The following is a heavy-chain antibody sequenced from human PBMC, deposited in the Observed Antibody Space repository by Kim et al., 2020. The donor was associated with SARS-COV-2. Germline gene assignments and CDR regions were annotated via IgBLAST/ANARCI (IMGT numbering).Heavy chain of an antibody. D-gene: IGHD3-22*01. CDR2: IYYSGST. J-gene: IGHJ3*02. CDR3: ARHENYYDSSGYWPREGAFDI. V-gene: IGHV4-39*01. Sequence: SETLSLTCTVSGGSISSSSYYWGWIRQPPGKGLEWIGSIYYSGSTYYNPSLKSRVTISVDTSKNQFSLKLSSVTAADTAVYYCARHENYYDSSGYWPREGAFDIWGQGTMVTVSS. CDR1: GGSISSSSYY.